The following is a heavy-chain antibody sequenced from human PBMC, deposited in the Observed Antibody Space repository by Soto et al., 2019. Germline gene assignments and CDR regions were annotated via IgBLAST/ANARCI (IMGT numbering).Heavy chain of an antibody. J-gene: IGHJ4*02. D-gene: IGHD5-12*01. CDR2: IYHSGST. Sequence: QLQLQESGSGLVKPSQTLSLTCAVSGGSISSGGYSWSWIRQPPGKGLEWIGYIYHSGSTYYNPCLKSRVTISVDRSKDQVSLKLSSVTAADTAVYYCAAGVGLPRYYWGQGTLVTVSS. CDR1: GGSISSGGYS. CDR3: AAGVGLPRYY. V-gene: IGHV4-30-2*01.